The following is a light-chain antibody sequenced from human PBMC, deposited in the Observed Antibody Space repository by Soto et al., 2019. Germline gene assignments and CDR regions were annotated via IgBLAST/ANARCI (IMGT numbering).Light chain of an antibody. CDR3: GTWDSNLSAVV. J-gene: IGLJ2*01. Sequence: CYSGSSSNIGNYYVSWYQQLPGTAPKLLIYENNKRPSGIPDRFSASKSGTSATLGITGLQTGDEADYYCGTWDSNLSAVVAGGGTKVTVL. CDR2: ENN. CDR1: SSNIGNYY. V-gene: IGLV1-51*02.